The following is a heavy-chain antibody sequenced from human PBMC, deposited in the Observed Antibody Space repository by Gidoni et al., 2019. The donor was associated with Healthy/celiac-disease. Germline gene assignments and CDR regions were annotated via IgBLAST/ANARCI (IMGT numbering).Heavy chain of an antibody. CDR3: ARDASPGYCSSTSCPRFDP. J-gene: IGHJ5*02. V-gene: IGHV1-18*01. CDR2: ISAYNGNT. CDR1: GYTFTSYG. Sequence: QVPLVQSAAEVKKPGASVKVSCKASGYTFTSYGISGVRQAPGQGLERMGWISAYNGNTNYAQKLQGRVTMTTDTSTSTAYMELRSLRSDDTAVYYCARDASPGYCSSTSCPRFDPWGHGTLVTVSS. D-gene: IGHD2-2*01.